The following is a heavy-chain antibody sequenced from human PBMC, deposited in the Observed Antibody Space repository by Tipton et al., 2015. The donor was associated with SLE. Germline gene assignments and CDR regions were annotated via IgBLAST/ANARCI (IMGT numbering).Heavy chain of an antibody. CDR1: GFTVSSNY. D-gene: IGHD3-10*01. CDR2: IYSDDNT. CDR3: ARDIVGLLWFGETLFDY. Sequence: SLRLSCAASGFTVSSNYMSWVRQAPGKGLEWVSIIYSDDNTYYADSVKGRFTISRHNSKNTLYLQMNSLRAEDTAVYFCARDIVGLLWFGETLFDYWGQGTLVTVSS. V-gene: IGHV3-53*04. J-gene: IGHJ4*02.